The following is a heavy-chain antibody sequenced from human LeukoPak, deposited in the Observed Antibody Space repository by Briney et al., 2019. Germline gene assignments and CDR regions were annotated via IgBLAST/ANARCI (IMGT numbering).Heavy chain of an antibody. J-gene: IGHJ4*02. CDR2: VDPEDGET. D-gene: IGHD6-19*01. Sequence: ASVKVSCKVSGYIFTDYHMHWVQQAPGKGLEWVGLVDPEDGETIYAEKFQGRVTITADTSTDTAYMELSSLRSEDTAVYYCATPSSGWFDCWGQGTLVTVSS. V-gene: IGHV1-69-2*01. CDR3: ATPSSGWFDC. CDR1: GYIFTDYH.